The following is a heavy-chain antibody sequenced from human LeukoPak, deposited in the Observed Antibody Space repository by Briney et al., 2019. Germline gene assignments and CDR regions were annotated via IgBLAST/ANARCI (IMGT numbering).Heavy chain of an antibody. CDR2: ISSSSSYI. V-gene: IGHV3-21*01. D-gene: IGHD2-2*01. CDR1: GFTFSSYA. CDR3: ARAKGSSDAFDI. J-gene: IGHJ3*02. Sequence: GGSLRLSCAASGFTFSSYAMSWVRQAPGKGLEWVSSISSSSSYIYYADSVKGRFTISRDNAKNSLYLQMNSLRAEDTAVYYCARAKGSSDAFDIWGQGTMVTVSS.